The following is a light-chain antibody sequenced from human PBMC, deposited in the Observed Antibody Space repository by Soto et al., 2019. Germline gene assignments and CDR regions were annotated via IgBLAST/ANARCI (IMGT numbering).Light chain of an antibody. CDR1: QSISSY. V-gene: IGKV1-39*01. CDR3: QQSYSTPLT. CDR2: AAS. Sequence: MTQSPATLSVSPGERATLFCRASQSISSYLNWYQQKPGKAPKLLIYAASSLQSGVPSRFSGSGSGTDFTLTISSLQPEDFATYYCQQSYSTPLTFGGGTKVEIK. J-gene: IGKJ4*01.